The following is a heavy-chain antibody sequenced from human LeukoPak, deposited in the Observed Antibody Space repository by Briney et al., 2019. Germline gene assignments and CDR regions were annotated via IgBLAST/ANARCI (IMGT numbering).Heavy chain of an antibody. CDR1: GGSFSGYY. CDR3: ARQGLGYCSSTSCSSFDY. V-gene: IGHV4-34*01. D-gene: IGHD2-2*01. J-gene: IGHJ4*02. Sequence: SETLSLTCAVYGGSFSGYYWSWIRQPPGKGLEWIGEINHSGSTNYNPSLKSRVTISVDTSKNQFSLKLSSVTAADTAVYYCARQGLGYCSSTSCSSFDYWGQGTLVTVSS. CDR2: INHSGST.